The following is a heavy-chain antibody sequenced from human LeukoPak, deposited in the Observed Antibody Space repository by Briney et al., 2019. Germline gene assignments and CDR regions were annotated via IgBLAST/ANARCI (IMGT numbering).Heavy chain of an antibody. J-gene: IGHJ4*02. V-gene: IGHV3-15*01. CDR1: GITFSSYG. D-gene: IGHD6-19*01. CDR3: TTDWVWQWLVPVNNDY. Sequence: GGSLRLSCAASGITFSSYGMSWVRQAPGKGLEWVGRIKSKTDGGTTDYAAPVKGRFTISRDDSKNTLYLQMNSLKTEDTAVYYCTTDWVWQWLVPVNNDYWGQGTLVTVSS. CDR2: IKSKTDGGTT.